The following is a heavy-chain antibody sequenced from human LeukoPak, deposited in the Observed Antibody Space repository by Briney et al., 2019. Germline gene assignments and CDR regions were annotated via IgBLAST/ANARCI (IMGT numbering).Heavy chain of an antibody. CDR2: IYHSGST. Sequence: SETLSLTCTVSGYSISSGYYWGWIRQPPGKGLEWIGSIYHSGSTYYNPSLKSRVTISVDTSKNQFSLKLSSVTAADTAVYYCARSPYSSSWYTYYYYYMDVWGKGTTVTVSS. J-gene: IGHJ6*03. D-gene: IGHD6-13*01. V-gene: IGHV4-38-2*02. CDR3: ARSPYSSSWYTYYYYYMDV. CDR1: GYSISSGYY.